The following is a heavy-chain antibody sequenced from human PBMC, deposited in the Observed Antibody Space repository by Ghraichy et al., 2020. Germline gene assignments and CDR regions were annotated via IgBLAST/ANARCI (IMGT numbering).Heavy chain of an antibody. V-gene: IGHV3-21*06. Sequence: GGSLRLSCAASGFTFSTYSMNWVRQAPGKGLEWVSSVNTASNYIYYADSVKGRFTISRDNRRNSLYLQMNSLRAEDTAVYFCARGEDTAWTYYDFDYWGQGTLVTVSS. D-gene: IGHD5-18*01. CDR3: ARGEDTAWTYYDFDY. CDR2: VNTASNYI. J-gene: IGHJ4*02. CDR1: GFTFSTYS.